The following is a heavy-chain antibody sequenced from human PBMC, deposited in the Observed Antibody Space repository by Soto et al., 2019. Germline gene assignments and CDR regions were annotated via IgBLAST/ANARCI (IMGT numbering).Heavy chain of an antibody. D-gene: IGHD3-10*01. J-gene: IGHJ4*02. CDR3: ATSYYYGSGSLGYFDY. Sequence: EVQLVESGGGLVKPGGSLRLSCAASGFTFSSYSMNWVRQAPGKGLEWVSSISSSSSYIYYADSVKGRFTISRDNAKNSLYLQMNSLRAEDTAVHYCATSYYYGSGSLGYFDYWGQGTLVTVSS. CDR1: GFTFSSYS. V-gene: IGHV3-21*01. CDR2: ISSSSSYI.